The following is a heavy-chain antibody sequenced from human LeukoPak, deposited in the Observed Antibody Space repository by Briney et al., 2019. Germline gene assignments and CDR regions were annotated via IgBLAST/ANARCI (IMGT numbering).Heavy chain of an antibody. CDR2: IYYSGST. CDR1: GASISSYY. Sequence: SETLSLTCTVSGASISSYYWSWIRQPPGKGLEWIGYIYYSGSTNYNPSLKSRVTVSVDTSKNQFSLKLSSVTAADTAVYYCARASRRLEWELPDYWGQGTLVTVSS. D-gene: IGHD1-26*01. J-gene: IGHJ4*02. V-gene: IGHV4-59*01. CDR3: ARASRRLEWELPDY.